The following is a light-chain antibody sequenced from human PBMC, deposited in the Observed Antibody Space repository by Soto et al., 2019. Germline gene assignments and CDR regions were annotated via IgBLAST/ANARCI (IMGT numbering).Light chain of an antibody. J-gene: IGKJ4*01. Sequence: DVQMTQSPSSLSAFVGDRVTITYRASQGIAPYLAWFQQKPGKVPKLLIYATSTLQSGVPSRFSGSGSGTDFTLTINSLQPEDVGTYYCQKYNSASLTFGGGTKVEIK. CDR1: QGIAPY. V-gene: IGKV1-27*01. CDR3: QKYNSASLT. CDR2: ATS.